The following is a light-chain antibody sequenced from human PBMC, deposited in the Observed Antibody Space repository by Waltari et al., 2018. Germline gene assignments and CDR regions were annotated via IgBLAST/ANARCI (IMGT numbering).Light chain of an antibody. V-gene: IGKV1-8*01. Sequence: AIRITQSPSSLSASTGDRVTITCRASQGISTYLAWHQQKPGKAPKLLIYAASTLQSGVPSRFSGSGSGTDFTLTISCLQSEDFATYYCQQYYSYPRTFGQWTKVEI. CDR3: QQYYSYPRT. CDR2: AAS. J-gene: IGKJ1*01. CDR1: QGISTY.